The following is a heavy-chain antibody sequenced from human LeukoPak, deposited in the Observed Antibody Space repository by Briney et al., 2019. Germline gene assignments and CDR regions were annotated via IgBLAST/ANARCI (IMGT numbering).Heavy chain of an antibody. V-gene: IGHV3-15*01. CDR2: IKRKAEGETT. D-gene: IGHD1-26*01. J-gene: IGHJ4*02. CDR1: GFTFSSYA. Sequence: GGSLRLSCAASGFTFSSYAMHWVRQAPGKGLEWVGRIKRKAEGETTDYAAPVKGRFTISRDDSRSTLYLQMNSLKIEDTAIYYCTNGASLSDDHWGQGTLVTVSS. CDR3: TNGASLSDDH.